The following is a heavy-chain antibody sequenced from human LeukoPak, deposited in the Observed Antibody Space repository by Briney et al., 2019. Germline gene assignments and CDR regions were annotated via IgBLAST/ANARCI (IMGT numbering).Heavy chain of an antibody. J-gene: IGHJ4*02. V-gene: IGHV3-30*04. CDR1: RFTFSSYA. Sequence: GGSLRLSCAASRFTFSSYAMHWVRQAPGKRLEWVALISDDGSNKYYADSAKGRFTISRDNSKNSLYLQMNSLIPEDTAFYYCAKDLLIRGLITTFDYWGQGTLVTVSS. CDR3: AKDLLIRGLITTFDY. CDR2: ISDDGSNK. D-gene: IGHD3-10*01.